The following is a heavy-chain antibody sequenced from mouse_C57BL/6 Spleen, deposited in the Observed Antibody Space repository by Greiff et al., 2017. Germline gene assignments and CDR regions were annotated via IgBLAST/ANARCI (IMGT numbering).Heavy chain of an antibody. CDR1: GYTFTSYW. J-gene: IGHJ2*01. Sequence: VQLQQPGAELVKPGASVKLSCKASGYTFTSYWMHWVKQRPGQGLEWIGMIHPNSGSTNYNEKFKSKATLTVDKSSSTANMQLSSLTSEDSAVYYCARGANWDLDYWGQGTTLTVSS. D-gene: IGHD4-1*01. CDR3: ARGANWDLDY. CDR2: IHPNSGST. V-gene: IGHV1-64*01.